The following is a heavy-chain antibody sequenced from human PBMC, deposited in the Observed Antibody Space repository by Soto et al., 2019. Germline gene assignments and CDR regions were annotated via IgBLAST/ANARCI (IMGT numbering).Heavy chain of an antibody. Sequence: GGSLRLSCAASGFTFDDYAMHWVRQAPGKGLEWVSSISWNSAIIFYADSVKGRFTISRDNAQNSLFLQMNSPRAEDTAFYCCAKDKESGDPHYFDDWGQGILVTVSS. CDR1: GFTFDDYA. J-gene: IGHJ4*02. CDR2: ISWNSAII. D-gene: IGHD3-10*01. V-gene: IGHV3-9*01. CDR3: AKDKESGDPHYFDD.